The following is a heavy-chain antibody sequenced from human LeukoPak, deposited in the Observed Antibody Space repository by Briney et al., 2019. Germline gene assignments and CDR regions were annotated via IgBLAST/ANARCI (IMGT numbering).Heavy chain of an antibody. CDR1: GGSFSGYY. V-gene: IGHV4-34*01. Sequence: SETLSLTCAVYGGSFSGYYWSWIRQPPGKGLEWIGEINHSGSTNYNPSLKSRVTISVDTSKNQFSLKLSSVTAADTAVYYCARRPIQTYYYGSGSYGLQGSRPNWFDPWGQGTLVTVSS. J-gene: IGHJ5*02. CDR3: ARRPIQTYYYGSGSYGLQGSRPNWFDP. D-gene: IGHD3-10*01. CDR2: INHSGST.